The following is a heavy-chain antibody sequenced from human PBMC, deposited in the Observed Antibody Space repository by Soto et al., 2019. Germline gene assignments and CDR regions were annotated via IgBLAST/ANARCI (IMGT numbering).Heavy chain of an antibody. J-gene: IGHJ6*02. CDR1: GYSFSTYS. Sequence: QGQVVQSGAEVKKPGASVKVSCKASGYSFSTYSMHWVRQSPGQGLEWMGWINGANGNTRYSQKFKDRVSISRDTPASTGYMELSSLRSEDTAVYYCARGKGMEENYYYHGMDVWGPGTTVIVSS. D-gene: IGHD1-1*01. CDR3: ARGKGMEENYYYHGMDV. V-gene: IGHV1-3*01. CDR2: INGANGNT.